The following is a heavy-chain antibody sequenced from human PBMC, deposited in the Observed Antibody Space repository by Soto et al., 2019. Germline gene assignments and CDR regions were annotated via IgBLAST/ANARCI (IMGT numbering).Heavy chain of an antibody. CDR3: ARYYDSSGYYPYFFDY. CDR2: ISSSSSYT. CDR1: GFTFSDYY. Sequence: GGSLRLSCAASGFTFSDYYMSWIRQAPGKGLEWVSYISSSSSYTNYADSVKGRFTISRDNAKNSLYLQMNSLRAEDTAVYYCARYYDSSGYYPYFFDYWGQGTVVAVSS. J-gene: IGHJ4*02. V-gene: IGHV3-11*06. D-gene: IGHD3-22*01.